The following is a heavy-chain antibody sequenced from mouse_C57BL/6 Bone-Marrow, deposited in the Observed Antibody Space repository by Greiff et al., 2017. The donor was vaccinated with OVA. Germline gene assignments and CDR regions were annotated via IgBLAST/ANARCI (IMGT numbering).Heavy chain of an antibody. Sequence: QVQLQHSGAELVKPGASVKISCKASGYAFSSYWMNWVKQRPGKGLEWIGQIYPGDGDTNYNGKFKGKATLTADKSSSTAYMQLSSLTSEDSAVYFCARDIPEYYFDYWGQGTTLTVSS. CDR2: IYPGDGDT. CDR1: GYAFSSYW. CDR3: ARDIPEYYFDY. J-gene: IGHJ2*01. V-gene: IGHV1-80*01.